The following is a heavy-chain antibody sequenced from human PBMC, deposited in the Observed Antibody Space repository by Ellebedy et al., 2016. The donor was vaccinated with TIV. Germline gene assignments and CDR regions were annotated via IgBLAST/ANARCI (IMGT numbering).Heavy chain of an antibody. CDR3: ARGQTVYGDYPTLDY. Sequence: GSLRLSXAVYGGSFSGYYWSWIRQPPGKGLEWIGEINHSGSTNYNPSLKSRVTISVDTSKNQFSLKLSSVTAADTAVYYCARGQTVYGDYPTLDYWGQGTLVTVSS. V-gene: IGHV4-34*01. CDR1: GGSFSGYY. J-gene: IGHJ4*02. CDR2: INHSGST. D-gene: IGHD4-17*01.